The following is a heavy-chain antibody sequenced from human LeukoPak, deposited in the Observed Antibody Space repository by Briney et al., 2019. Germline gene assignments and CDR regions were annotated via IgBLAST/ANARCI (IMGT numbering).Heavy chain of an antibody. Sequence: SETLSLTCAVYGGSFSGYYWSWIRQPPGKGLEWIGEINHSGSTNYNPSLKSRVTISLHTSKNQFSLKLSSVTAADTAVCYCARGWAVPMVWGQGTLVTVSS. CDR1: GGSFSGYY. J-gene: IGHJ4*02. D-gene: IGHD2-8*01. CDR2: INHSGST. V-gene: IGHV4-34*01. CDR3: ARGWAVPMV.